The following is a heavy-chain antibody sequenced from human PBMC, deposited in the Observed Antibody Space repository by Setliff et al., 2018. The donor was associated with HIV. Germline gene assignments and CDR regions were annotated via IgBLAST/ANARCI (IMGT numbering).Heavy chain of an antibody. J-gene: IGHJ4*02. Sequence: ASETLSLTCTVSGGSISSYYWSWIRQPAGKGLEWIGRIYTSGSTNYNPSLKSRVTMSVDTSKNQFSLKLSSVTAADTAVYYCARDGDVYGGNSVFAIDYWGQGTLVTVSS. CDR3: ARDGDVYGGNSVFAIDY. CDR2: IYTSGST. D-gene: IGHD4-17*01. CDR1: GGSISSYY. V-gene: IGHV4-4*07.